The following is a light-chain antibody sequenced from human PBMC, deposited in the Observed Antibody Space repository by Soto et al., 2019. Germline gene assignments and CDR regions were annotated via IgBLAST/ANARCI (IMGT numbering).Light chain of an antibody. V-gene: IGKV3-15*01. J-gene: IGKJ1*01. CDR2: GAS. CDR1: QNVGSRY. CDR3: QQYNNWPRGT. Sequence: EILLTQSPATLPVSPGEGATLSCRSSQNVGSRYLAWYQQKPGQAPRLLIYGASTRATGIPARFSGSGSGTEFTLTISSLQSEDFAVYYCQQYNNWPRGTFGQGTKVDI.